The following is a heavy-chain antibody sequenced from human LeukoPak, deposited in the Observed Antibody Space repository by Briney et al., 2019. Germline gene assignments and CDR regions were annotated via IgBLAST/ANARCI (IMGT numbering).Heavy chain of an antibody. V-gene: IGHV3-7*05. CDR1: GFTFSNYW. CDR3: ARGPGGWSN. Sequence: GGSLRLSCSASGFTFSNYWMNWVRQAPGKGLEWVANIKEDGSEKNYVDSVNGRFTISRDNAKNSLSLQMNSLRAEDTAVYYCARGPGGWSNWGQGTLVTVSS. D-gene: IGHD6-19*01. J-gene: IGHJ4*02. CDR2: IKEDGSEK.